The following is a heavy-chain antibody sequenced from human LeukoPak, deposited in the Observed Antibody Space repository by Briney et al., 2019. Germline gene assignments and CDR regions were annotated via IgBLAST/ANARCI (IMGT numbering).Heavy chain of an antibody. V-gene: IGHV4-59*08. CDR3: ARLVGADFDY. J-gene: IGHJ4*02. CDR2: IYYSGST. D-gene: IGHD1-26*01. CDR1: GGSISSYY. Sequence: SETLSLTCTVSGGSISSYYWSWIRQPPGKGLEWIGYIYYSGSTNYNPSLKSRITISVDTSKNQFSLKLSSVTAADTAVYYCARLVGADFDYWGQGTLVTVSS.